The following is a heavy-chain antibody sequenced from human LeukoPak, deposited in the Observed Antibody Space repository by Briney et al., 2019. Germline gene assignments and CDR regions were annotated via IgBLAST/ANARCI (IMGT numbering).Heavy chain of an antibody. CDR1: GFTFSSYS. CDR3: ARVRADDYGDYGPGDY. CDR2: ISSSSSYI. V-gene: IGHV3-21*01. J-gene: IGHJ4*02. Sequence: GGSLRLSRAASGFTFSSYSMNWVRQAPGKGLEWVSSISSSSSYIYYADSVKGRLTISRDNAKNSLYLQMNSLRAEDTAVYYCARVRADDYGDYGPGDYWGQGTLVTVSS. D-gene: IGHD4-17*01.